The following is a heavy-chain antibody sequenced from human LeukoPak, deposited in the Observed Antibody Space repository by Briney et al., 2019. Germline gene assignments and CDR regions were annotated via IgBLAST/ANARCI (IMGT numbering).Heavy chain of an antibody. CDR1: GFSFSNYA. D-gene: IGHD5-18*01. Sequence: PGGSLRLSCAASGFSFSNYAMHWVRQAPGKGLEWVAVISFDGSNKYYADSVKGRFTISRDNSKNTLYLQMSSLRVEDTAVYYCARDHYTYGADWGQGTLVTVSS. V-gene: IGHV3-30*14. CDR2: ISFDGSNK. CDR3: ARDHYTYGAD. J-gene: IGHJ4*02.